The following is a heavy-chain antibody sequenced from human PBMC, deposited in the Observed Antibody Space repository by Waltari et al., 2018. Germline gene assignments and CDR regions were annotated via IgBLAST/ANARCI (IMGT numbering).Heavy chain of an antibody. V-gene: IGHV3-74*03. J-gene: IGHJ6*02. CDR1: GCSFSTDW. CDR3: ARSGFMDV. CDR2: INPDGTTI. D-gene: IGHD3-10*01. Sequence: EVQLVESGVGLVQPGGSMRLSCESSGCSFSTDWLNWARQAPGEGLVCLSRINPDGTTIMYADSVKGRFTTSRDNAKTTLYLQMDSLRADDTAVYYCARSGFMDVWGQGTTVIVSS.